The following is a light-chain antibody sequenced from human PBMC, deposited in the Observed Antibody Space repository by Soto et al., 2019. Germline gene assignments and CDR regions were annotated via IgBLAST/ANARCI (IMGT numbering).Light chain of an antibody. CDR3: QSNDNGLSGSDV. CDR1: SSNIGAGYD. CDR2: GDS. Sequence: QSVLTQPPSVSGAPGQRVTISCTGSSSNIGAGYDVNWYRQLPETAPKLLIFGDSNRPSGVPDRFSGSKSGTSASLVITGLQADDEADYYCQSNDNGLSGSDVFXTGTKVTVL. J-gene: IGLJ1*01. V-gene: IGLV1-40*01.